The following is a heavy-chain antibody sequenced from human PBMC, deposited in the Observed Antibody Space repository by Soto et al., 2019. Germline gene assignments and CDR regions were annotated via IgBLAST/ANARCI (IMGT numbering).Heavy chain of an antibody. D-gene: IGHD6-19*01. CDR2: ISYDGSNK. CDR3: ARAGSGGWYKYFQH. Sequence: GGSLRLSCAASGFTFSSYAMHWVRQAPGKGLEWVAVISYDGSNKYYADSVKGRFTISRDNSKNTLYLQMNSLRAEDTAVYYCARAGSGGWYKYFQHWGQGTLVTVSS. V-gene: IGHV3-30-3*01. CDR1: GFTFSSYA. J-gene: IGHJ1*01.